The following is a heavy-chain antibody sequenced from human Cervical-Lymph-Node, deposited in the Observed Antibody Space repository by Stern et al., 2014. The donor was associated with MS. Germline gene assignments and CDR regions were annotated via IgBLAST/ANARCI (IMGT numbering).Heavy chain of an antibody. Sequence: VQLVESGGGVVQPGGSLRLSCAASGFTFSSHVRHWVRQAPGKGLEWVAVIWHDENNSAYADSVKGRFTISRDNSNNTLSLQMNSLRAEDTAVYYCVREDGDFDYWGQGTLVTVSS. CDR2: IWHDENNS. D-gene: IGHD2-8*01. CDR1: GFTFSSHV. CDR3: VREDGDFDY. J-gene: IGHJ4*02. V-gene: IGHV3-30-3*01.